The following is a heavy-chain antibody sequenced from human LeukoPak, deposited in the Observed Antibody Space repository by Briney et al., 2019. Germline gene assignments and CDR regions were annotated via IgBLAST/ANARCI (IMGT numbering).Heavy chain of an antibody. D-gene: IGHD1-20*01. J-gene: IGHJ6*03. CDR2: IYYSGST. CDR3: ARNALTAPSYYYMVV. V-gene: IGHV4-59*01. CDR1: GGSISCYC. Sequence: PAETLSLTCTASGGSISCYCWNWIRQPPGKGLEWIWYIYYSGSTIYNPSPKIRGTISLDTSKNKFLLQLSSVTAADTAADYCARNALTAPSYYYMVVWGKGTKVTVCS.